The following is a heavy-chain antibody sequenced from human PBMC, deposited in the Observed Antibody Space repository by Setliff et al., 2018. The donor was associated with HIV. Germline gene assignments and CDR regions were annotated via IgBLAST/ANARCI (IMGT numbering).Heavy chain of an antibody. J-gene: IGHJ4*02. V-gene: IGHV4-61*09. CDR3: ARDQGGPVDY. Sequence: PSETLSLTCTVSGGSISSGSYYWSWIRQPAGKGLEWIGYIYTSGSTNYNPSLKSRVTISVDTSKNQFSLKLSSVTAADTAVYYCARDQGGPVDYWGQGTLVTVSS. D-gene: IGHD3-16*01. CDR1: GGSISSGSYY. CDR2: IYTSGST.